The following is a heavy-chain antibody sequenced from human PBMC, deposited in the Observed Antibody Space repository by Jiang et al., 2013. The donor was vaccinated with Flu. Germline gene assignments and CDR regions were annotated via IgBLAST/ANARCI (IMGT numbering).Heavy chain of an antibody. CDR1: SDYY. J-gene: IGHJ5*02. V-gene: IGHV1-2*02. Sequence: SDYYIHWVRQAPGQGLEWMGWIKANNGGTDYAQKFQGRVTMTRDTSITTAYMELSSLRSDDTAVYFCARVEYSGRWRAFDPWGQGTLVTVSS. CDR2: IKANNGGT. D-gene: IGHD5-12*01. CDR3: ARVEYSGRWRAFDP.